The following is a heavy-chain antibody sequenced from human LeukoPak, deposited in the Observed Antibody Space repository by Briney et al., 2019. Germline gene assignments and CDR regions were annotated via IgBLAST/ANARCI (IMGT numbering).Heavy chain of an antibody. CDR1: GFTFSTYT. D-gene: IGHD3-16*01. CDR3: RRGSDPDY. J-gene: IGHJ4*02. V-gene: IGHV3-21*01. Sequence: GGSLRLSCAASGFTFSTYTMNWVRQAPGKGLEWVSSISSGSNYIYYADSLKGRFTISRDNAKNSLYLQMNSLRAEDTAVYYRRRGSDPDYWGQGTLVTVSS. CDR2: ISSGSNYI.